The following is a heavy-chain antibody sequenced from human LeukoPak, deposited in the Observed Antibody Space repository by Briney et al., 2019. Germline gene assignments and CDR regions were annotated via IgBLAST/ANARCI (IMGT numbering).Heavy chain of an antibody. CDR1: GGSINSGSYY. V-gene: IGHV4-39*01. CDR2: ISYSGST. CDR3: AKHFRGGYCSGCSRSQIYY. D-gene: IGHD2-15*01. J-gene: IGHJ4*02. Sequence: PSETLSLTCTVSGGSINSGSYYWGWIRQPPGMGLEWIGTISYSGSTYYNPSLKSRVTISVDTSKNQFSLKLSSVTAADTAVYYFAKHFRGGYCSGCSRSQIYYWGQGTLVTVSS.